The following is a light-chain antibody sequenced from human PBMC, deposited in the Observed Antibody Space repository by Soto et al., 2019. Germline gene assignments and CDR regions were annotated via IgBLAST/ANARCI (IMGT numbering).Light chain of an antibody. Sequence: DIQITQSPSSLSASVGDRVTITCRASHNIDTFLNWYQQEPGKAPKLLIYAASILQGGVPSRFSASGSGTDFTLTISSLQPEDFATYFCQQCYSSPFTFGPGTKVDIK. CDR1: HNIDTF. V-gene: IGKV1-39*01. CDR3: QQCYSSPFT. CDR2: AAS. J-gene: IGKJ3*01.